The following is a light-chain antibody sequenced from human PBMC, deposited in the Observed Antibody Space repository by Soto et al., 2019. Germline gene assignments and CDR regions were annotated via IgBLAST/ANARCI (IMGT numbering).Light chain of an antibody. CDR1: EDISDF. J-gene: IGKJ1*01. V-gene: IGKV1-33*01. Sequence: DIQMTQSPASLSASVGDRVTITCRASEDISDFLNWFQQKPGQAPKLLIYDASNLETGVPSRFSGGGSGTDFTLTISSLQPEDVATYYCQQYDRRRTFGQGTKVEI. CDR3: QQYDRRRT. CDR2: DAS.